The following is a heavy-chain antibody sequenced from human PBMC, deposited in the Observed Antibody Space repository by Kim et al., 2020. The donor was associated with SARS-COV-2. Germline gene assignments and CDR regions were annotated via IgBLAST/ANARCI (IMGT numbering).Heavy chain of an antibody. J-gene: IGHJ4*02. CDR1: GFTFSSYA. CDR3: ARGPCSSTSCPPGSY. D-gene: IGHD2-2*01. V-gene: IGHV3-30-3*01. Sequence: GGSLRLSCAASGFTFSSYAMHWVRQAPGKGLEWVAVISYDGSNKYYADSVKGRFTISRDNSKNTLYLQMNSLRAEDTAVYYCARGPCSSTSCPPGSYWGQGTLVTVSS. CDR2: ISYDGSNK.